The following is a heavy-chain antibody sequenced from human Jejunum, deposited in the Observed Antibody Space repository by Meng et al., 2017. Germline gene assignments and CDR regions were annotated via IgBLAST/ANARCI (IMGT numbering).Heavy chain of an antibody. Sequence: GESLKISCAASGFTFSTHWMSWLRQAPGKGLGWVANIKEDGSTKNYLDSVKGRFTISRDNAKNSLYLQMNSLRGEDTAVYYCARVWSGGYTYGYVWGQGTLVTVSS. V-gene: IGHV3-7*01. CDR2: IKEDGSTK. CDR3: ARVWSGGYTYGYV. CDR1: GFTFSTHW. J-gene: IGHJ4*02. D-gene: IGHD5-18*01.